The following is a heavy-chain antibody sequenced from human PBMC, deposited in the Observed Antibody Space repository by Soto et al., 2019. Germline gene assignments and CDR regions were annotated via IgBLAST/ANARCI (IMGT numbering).Heavy chain of an antibody. V-gene: IGHV1-69*04. Sequence: SVKVYCNASCYTFTSYGISWVRQAPGQGLEWMGRIIPILGIANYAQKFQGRVTITADKSTSTAYMELSSLRSEDTAVYYCARDPDSGSSSVDYWGQGTLVTVSS. D-gene: IGHD1-26*01. CDR3: ARDPDSGSSSVDY. CDR2: IIPILGIA. J-gene: IGHJ4*02. CDR1: CYTFTSYG.